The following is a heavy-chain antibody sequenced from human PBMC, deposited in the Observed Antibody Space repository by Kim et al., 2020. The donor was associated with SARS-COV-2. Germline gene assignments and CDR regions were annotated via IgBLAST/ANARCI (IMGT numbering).Heavy chain of an antibody. CDR3: ARHANYDFWTDY. J-gene: IGHJ4*02. D-gene: IGHD3-3*01. Sequence: YNPTLKSRVTISVDTSKNQCSLKLSSVTAADTAVYYCARHANYDFWTDYWGQGTLVTVSS. V-gene: IGHV4-59*08.